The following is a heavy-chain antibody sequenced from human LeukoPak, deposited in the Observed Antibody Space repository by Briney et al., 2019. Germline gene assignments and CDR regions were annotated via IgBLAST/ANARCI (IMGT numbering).Heavy chain of an antibody. CDR1: GYTFTAYY. Sequence: GVSVKVSCKASGYTFTAYYVHWVRQAPGQGLEWMGWINPNSGGTNYAQKFQGRVTMTSDTSISTAYMELSSLRSDDTAVYYCARGEPLTTIILKGGDYWGQGTLVTVSS. CDR2: INPNSGGT. CDR3: ARGEPLTTIILKGGDY. D-gene: IGHD5-12*01. V-gene: IGHV1-2*02. J-gene: IGHJ4*02.